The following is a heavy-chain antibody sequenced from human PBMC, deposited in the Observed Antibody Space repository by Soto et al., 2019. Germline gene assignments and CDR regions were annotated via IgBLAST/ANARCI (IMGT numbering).Heavy chain of an antibody. CDR3: ARAGELNTVPQSHYYYYGMDV. CDR1: GGSISSYY. D-gene: IGHD4-17*01. V-gene: IGHV4-59*01. J-gene: IGHJ6*02. CDR2: IYYSGST. Sequence: SETLSLTCTVSGGSISSYYWSWIRQPPGKGLEWIGYIYYSGSTNYNPSLKSRVTISVDTSKNQFSLKLSSVTSADTAVYYCARAGELNTVPQSHYYYYGMDVGGQGTTVTVPS.